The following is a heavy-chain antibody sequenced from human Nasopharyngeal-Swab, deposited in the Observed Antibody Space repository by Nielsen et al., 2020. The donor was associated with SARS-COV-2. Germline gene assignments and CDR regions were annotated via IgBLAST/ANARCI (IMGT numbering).Heavy chain of an antibody. Sequence: GGSLRLSCAASGFTFSGYAMHWVRQAPGKGLEWVAVISYDGSNKYYADSVKGRFTISRDNSKNTLYLQMNSLRAEDTAVYYCARDRGSSWPQYYFDYWGQGTLVTVSS. D-gene: IGHD6-13*01. CDR3: ARDRGSSWPQYYFDY. J-gene: IGHJ4*02. CDR1: GFTFSGYA. CDR2: ISYDGSNK. V-gene: IGHV3-30*04.